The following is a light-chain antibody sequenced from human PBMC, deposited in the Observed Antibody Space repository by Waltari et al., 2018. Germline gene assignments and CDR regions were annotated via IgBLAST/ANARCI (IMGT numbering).Light chain of an antibody. CDR3: CSYAGSSTLV. J-gene: IGLJ2*01. Sequence: QSALTQPASVSGSPGQSITIPCTGTSSDVGRYNLVSWYQQHPGKAPKLMIYECSKRPSGFSNRFSGSKSGNTASLTISGLQAEDEADYYCCSYAGSSTLVFGGGTKLTVL. CDR2: ECS. V-gene: IGLV2-23*01. CDR1: SSDVGRYNL.